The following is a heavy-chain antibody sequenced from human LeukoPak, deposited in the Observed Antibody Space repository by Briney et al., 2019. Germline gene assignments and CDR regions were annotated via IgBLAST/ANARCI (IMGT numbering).Heavy chain of an antibody. CDR1: GFTFSDYY. V-gene: IGHV3-11*01. Sequence: GGSLRLSCAASGFTFSDYYMSCIRQAPGKGLEWVSYISSSGSTIYYADSGKGRFTISRANAKNSLYLKMKRLRAEDTAVYSCARGELSPYDFPERVDPWGQGTLVTVSS. CDR3: ARGELSPYDFPERVDP. CDR2: ISSSGSTI. J-gene: IGHJ5*02. D-gene: IGHD3-3*01.